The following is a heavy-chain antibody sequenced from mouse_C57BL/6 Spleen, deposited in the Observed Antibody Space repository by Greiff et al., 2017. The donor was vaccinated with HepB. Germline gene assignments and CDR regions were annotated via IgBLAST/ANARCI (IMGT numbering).Heavy chain of an antibody. CDR2: INPGSGGT. V-gene: IGHV1-54*01. CDR1: GYAFTNYL. Sequence: QVQLQQSGAELVRPGTSVKVSCKASGYAFTNYLIEWVKQRPGQGLEWIGVINPGSGGTNYNEKFKGKATLTADKSSSTAYMQLSSLTSEDSAVYFCARRDGRGYFDYWGQGTTLTVSS. CDR3: ARRDGRGYFDY. J-gene: IGHJ2*01. D-gene: IGHD1-1*02.